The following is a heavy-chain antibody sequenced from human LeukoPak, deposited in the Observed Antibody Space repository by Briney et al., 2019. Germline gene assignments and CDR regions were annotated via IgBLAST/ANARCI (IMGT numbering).Heavy chain of an antibody. Sequence: PGRSLRLSCAASGFTFSSYAMHWVRQAPGKGLEWVAVISYDGSNKYYADSVKGRFTISRDNSKNTLYLQMNSLRAEDTAVYYCAKDPSRPLWFGEPHDYWGQGTLVTVSS. CDR1: GFTFSSYA. J-gene: IGHJ4*02. CDR3: AKDPSRPLWFGEPHDY. V-gene: IGHV3-30-3*01. CDR2: ISYDGSNK. D-gene: IGHD3-10*01.